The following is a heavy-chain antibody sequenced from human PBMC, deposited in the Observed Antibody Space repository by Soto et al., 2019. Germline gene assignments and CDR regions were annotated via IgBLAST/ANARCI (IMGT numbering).Heavy chain of an antibody. J-gene: IGHJ4*02. CDR1: GGSISSGDYY. V-gene: IGHV4-30-4*01. CDR2: IYYSGST. D-gene: IGHD1-1*01. Sequence: SETLSLTCTVSGGSISSGDYYWSWIRQPPGKGLEWIGYIYYSGSTYYNPSPKSRVTISVDTSKNQFSLKLSSVTAADTAVYYCARDEAGTTLRIREWGQGTLVTVSS. CDR3: ARDEAGTTLRIRE.